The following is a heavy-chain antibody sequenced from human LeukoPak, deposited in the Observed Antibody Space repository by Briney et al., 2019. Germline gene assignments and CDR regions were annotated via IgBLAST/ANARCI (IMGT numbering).Heavy chain of an antibody. J-gene: IGHJ3*02. Sequence: GGSLRLSCAASGFKFNSYGMHWVRQAPGKGVEWVAVIWYDGSKRYYADSVKGRFTISRDDSKNTLYLQMNSLRGEDTAVYSCARWTGAPFYAFEIWGQGTMVTVSS. V-gene: IGHV3-33*03. CDR2: IWYDGSKR. CDR3: ARWTGAPFYAFEI. D-gene: IGHD3/OR15-3a*01. CDR1: GFKFNSYG.